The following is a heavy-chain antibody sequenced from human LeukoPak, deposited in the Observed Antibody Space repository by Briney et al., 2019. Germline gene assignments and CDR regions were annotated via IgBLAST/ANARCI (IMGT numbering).Heavy chain of an antibody. J-gene: IGHJ4*02. CDR3: AKADDDSPGYTNYFDY. D-gene: IGHD3-22*01. CDR1: GFTFSSYA. Sequence: GGSLRLSCAASGFTFSSYAMGWVRQAPGKGLEWVSSISGSGAGTYYADSVKGRCTISKDNSKNPLYLQMNSLRAEDTAVYYCAKADDDSPGYTNYFDYWGQGTLVTVSS. CDR2: ISGSGAGT. V-gene: IGHV3-23*01.